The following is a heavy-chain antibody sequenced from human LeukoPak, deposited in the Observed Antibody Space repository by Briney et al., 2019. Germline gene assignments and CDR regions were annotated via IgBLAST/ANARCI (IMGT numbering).Heavy chain of an antibody. CDR1: GFTFSTYG. J-gene: IGHJ4*02. CDR2: FGGSGASV. V-gene: IGHV3-23*01. Sequence: GGSLRLSCAASGFTFSTYGMSWVRQAPGKRLEWVSTFGGSGASVYYADSVRGRFTVSRDNSKNTLYLQMNSLRVEDTAVYYCAKSGPYYYDYWGQGTLVTVSS. CDR3: AKSGPYYYDY. D-gene: IGHD3-10*01.